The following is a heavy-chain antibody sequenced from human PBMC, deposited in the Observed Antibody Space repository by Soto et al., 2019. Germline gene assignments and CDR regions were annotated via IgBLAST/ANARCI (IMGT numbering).Heavy chain of an antibody. Sequence: PVGSLRLSCGSSVFTFSNFAMHCVRQAPGKGLEWVALISYDGSNKYYADSVKGRFTISRDNSKNTLYLQMNSLRAEDTAMYYCNRIDAYWGQGTLVTVS. D-gene: IGHD2-15*01. J-gene: IGHJ4*02. CDR3: NRIDAY. V-gene: IGHV3-30-3*01. CDR2: ISYDGSNK. CDR1: VFTFSNFA.